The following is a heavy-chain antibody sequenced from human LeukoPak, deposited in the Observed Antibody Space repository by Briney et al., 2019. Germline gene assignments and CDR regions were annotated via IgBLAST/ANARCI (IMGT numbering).Heavy chain of an antibody. J-gene: IGHJ4*02. D-gene: IGHD1-26*01. Sequence: PGGSLRLSCAASGFTFSSYGMHWVRQAPGKGLEWVAVIPYDGSNKYYADSVKGRFTISRDNAKNSLYLQMNSLRAEDTAVYYCARDLIWDSLDYWGQGTLVTVSS. CDR1: GFTFSSYG. V-gene: IGHV3-30*12. CDR3: ARDLIWDSLDY. CDR2: IPYDGSNK.